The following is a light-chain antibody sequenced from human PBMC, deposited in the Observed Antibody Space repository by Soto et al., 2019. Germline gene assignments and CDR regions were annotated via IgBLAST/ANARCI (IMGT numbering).Light chain of an antibody. V-gene: IGLV1-40*01. CDR2: GNS. CDR3: AAWDDSLNGV. J-gene: IGLJ3*02. CDR1: SSNIGAGYD. Sequence: QSVLTQPPSVSGAPGQRVTISCTGSSSNIGAGYDVHWYQQLPGTAPKLLIYGNSNRPSGVPDRFSGSKSGTSASLAITGLQAEDEADYYCAAWDDSLNGVFGGGTKLTVL.